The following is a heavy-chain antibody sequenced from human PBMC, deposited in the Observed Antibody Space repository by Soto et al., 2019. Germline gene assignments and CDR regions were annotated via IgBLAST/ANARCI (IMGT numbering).Heavy chain of an antibody. CDR1: GGSIANNNYF. V-gene: IGHV4-39*07. J-gene: IGHJ4*02. CDR2: AAYSGST. CDR3: ARAPLITGTTFDY. D-gene: IGHD1-7*01. Sequence: ETLSLTCTVSGGSIANNNYFWGWVRQPPGKGLEWIGSAAYSGSTNYNPSLKSRVTMSVDTSKNQFSLKLSSVTAADTAVYYCARAPLITGTTFDYWGQGTLVTVSS.